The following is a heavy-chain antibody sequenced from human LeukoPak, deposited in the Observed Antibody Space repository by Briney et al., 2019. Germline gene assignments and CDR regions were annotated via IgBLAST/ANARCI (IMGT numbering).Heavy chain of an antibody. CDR1: GFTFSSYG. D-gene: IGHD2-21*02. V-gene: IGHV3-33*01. Sequence: GGSLRLSCAASGFTFSSYGMHGVRQAPGKGVEWVAVICYDGSNKYYADSVKGGLTISRHNSKHTLYLQITSLRAEDTAVYYCARDHSPYCGGDCFGSRPSSAFDIWGQGTMVTVSS. J-gene: IGHJ3*02. CDR3: ARDHSPYCGGDCFGSRPSSAFDI. CDR2: ICYDGSNK.